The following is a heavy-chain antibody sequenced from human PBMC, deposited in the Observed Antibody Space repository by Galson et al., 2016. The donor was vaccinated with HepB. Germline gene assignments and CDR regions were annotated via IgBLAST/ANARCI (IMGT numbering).Heavy chain of an antibody. D-gene: IGHD6-13*01. V-gene: IGHV4-59*01. CDR2: IYYSGST. Sequence: ETLSLTCSVSGGSISSYYWSWIRQPPGKGLEWIGYIYYSGSTNYNPSLNSRVTISVDTSKNQFSLKLSSVTAAGTAVYYCASSYSSSWILYFDYWGQGTLVTVSS. CDR1: GGSISSYY. CDR3: ASSYSSSWILYFDY. J-gene: IGHJ4*02.